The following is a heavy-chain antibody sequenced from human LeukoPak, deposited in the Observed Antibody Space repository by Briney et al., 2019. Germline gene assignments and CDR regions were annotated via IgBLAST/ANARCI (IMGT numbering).Heavy chain of an antibody. CDR1: GFTFSSYG. J-gene: IGHJ6*03. Sequence: GWSLRLSCAASGFTFSSYGMHWVRQAPGKGLEWVAFIRFAGSNKYYADSVKGRFTISRDNSKNTLSLQMNSLRAEDTAVYYCAKDGSPYISGWYRRATYYYMDVWGKGTTVTVSS. D-gene: IGHD6-19*01. CDR3: AKDGSPYISGWYRRATYYYMDV. V-gene: IGHV3-30*02. CDR2: IRFAGSNK.